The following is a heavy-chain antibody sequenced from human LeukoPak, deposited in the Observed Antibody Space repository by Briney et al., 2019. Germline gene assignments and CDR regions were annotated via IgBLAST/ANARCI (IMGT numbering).Heavy chain of an antibody. J-gene: IGHJ5*02. CDR1: GGTFSSYA. Sequence: PVKVSCKASGGTFSSYAISWVRQVPGQGLEWMGGIIPIFGTANYAQKFQGRVTITTDESTSTAYMELSSLRSEDTAVYYCARGGDGYKYDPWGQGTLVTVSS. D-gene: IGHD5-24*01. CDR3: ARGGDGYKYDP. CDR2: IIPIFGTA. V-gene: IGHV1-69*05.